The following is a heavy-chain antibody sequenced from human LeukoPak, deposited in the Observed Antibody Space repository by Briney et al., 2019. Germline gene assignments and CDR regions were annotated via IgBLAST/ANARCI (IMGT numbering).Heavy chain of an antibody. V-gene: IGHV4-34*01. Sequence: SETLSLTCAVYGGSFSGYYWIWIRQPPGKGLEWTGEINHSGSTNYNPSLKSRVTISVDTSKNQFSLKLSSVTAADTAVYYCARGGIHVGGPRFYSSGYFHHGGYFDYWGQGTLVTVSS. CDR3: ARGGIHVGGPRFYSSGYFHHGGYFDY. CDR1: GGSFSGYY. D-gene: IGHD3-22*01. CDR2: INHSGST. J-gene: IGHJ4*02.